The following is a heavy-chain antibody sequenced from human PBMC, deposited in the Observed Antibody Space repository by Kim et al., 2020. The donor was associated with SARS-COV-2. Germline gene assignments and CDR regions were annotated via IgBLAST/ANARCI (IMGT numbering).Heavy chain of an antibody. CDR1: GYTFTNYA. D-gene: IGHD6-19*01. CDR3: AREYSRGWYVDY. V-gene: IGHV1-3*01. CDR2: INPGTGDT. Sequence: ASVKVSCKASGYTFTNYAMHWVRQAPGQRLEWMGWINPGTGDTNYSQKFQGRVTFTRDTSATTAYLELTSLRSEDTAVYYCAREYSRGWYVDYWGQGTLVAVSS. J-gene: IGHJ4*02.